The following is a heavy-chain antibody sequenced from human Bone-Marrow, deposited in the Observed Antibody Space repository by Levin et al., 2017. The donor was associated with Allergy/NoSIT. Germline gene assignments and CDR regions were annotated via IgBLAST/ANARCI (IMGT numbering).Heavy chain of an antibody. V-gene: IGHV3-33*01. D-gene: IGHD1-26*01. CDR1: GFTFSRFG. CDR3: ARDNIVGSYYMDV. CDR2: TWHDASNK. Sequence: QAGGSLRLSCAASGFTFSRFGMHWVRQAPGKGLEWIGMTWHDASNKYYIDSVKGRFTISRDNSKNTLYLQINSLRAEDTAMYYCARDNIVGSYYMDVWGKGTTVTVSS. J-gene: IGHJ6*03.